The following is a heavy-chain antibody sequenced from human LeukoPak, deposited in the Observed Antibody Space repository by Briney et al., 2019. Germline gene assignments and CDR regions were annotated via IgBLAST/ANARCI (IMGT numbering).Heavy chain of an antibody. Sequence: GESLKISCKGSGFSFTTYWIGWVRQMPGKGLEWMGIIYPGDSDTRYSPSFQGQVTISADKSINTAYLQWRSLKASDTAIFYCARQSSNSFYYSDYWGQGTLVTVSS. CDR3: ARQSSNSFYYSDY. CDR1: GFSFTTYW. J-gene: IGHJ4*02. D-gene: IGHD6-13*01. V-gene: IGHV5-51*01. CDR2: IYPGDSDT.